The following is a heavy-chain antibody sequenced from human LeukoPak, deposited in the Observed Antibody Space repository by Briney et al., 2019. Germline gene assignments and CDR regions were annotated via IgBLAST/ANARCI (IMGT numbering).Heavy chain of an antibody. CDR2: IRSKANSYAT. CDR3: TSLGYCSGGSCPH. J-gene: IGHJ4*02. Sequence: AGSLRLSCAASGFTFSGSAMHWVRQASGKGLEWVGRIRSKANSYATTYAASVTGRFTMSRGASKNTTCLPINILTTEDTTAYYCTSLGYCSGGSCPHRGEGTLVTGSS. CDR1: GFTFSGSA. D-gene: IGHD2-15*01. V-gene: IGHV3-73*01.